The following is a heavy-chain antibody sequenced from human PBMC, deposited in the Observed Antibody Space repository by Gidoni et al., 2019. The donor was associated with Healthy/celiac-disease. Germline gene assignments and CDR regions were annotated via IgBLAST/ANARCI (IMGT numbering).Heavy chain of an antibody. Sequence: EVQLVESGGGLVKPGGSLRLSCAASGFPFSSHSMNWVRQAPGKVLEWVSSISSSSSYIYYADSVKGRFTIARDNAKNSLHLQMNSLRAEDTAVYYCARRGYYSTPFDYWGQGTLXTVSS. V-gene: IGHV3-21*01. CDR2: ISSSSSYI. D-gene: IGHD3-22*01. J-gene: IGHJ4*02. CDR1: GFPFSSHS. CDR3: ARRGYYSTPFDY.